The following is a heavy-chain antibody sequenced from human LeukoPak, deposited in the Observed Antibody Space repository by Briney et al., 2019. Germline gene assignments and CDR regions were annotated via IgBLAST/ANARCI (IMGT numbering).Heavy chain of an antibody. CDR3: ARGRWGGSYSPFDY. D-gene: IGHD1-26*01. Sequence: GGSLRLSCAASGFTFSSYSMNWVRQAPGKGPEWVSSISSSSSYIYYADSVKGRFTISRDNAKNSLYLQMNSLRAEDTAVYYCARGRWGGSYSPFDYWGQGTLVTVSS. V-gene: IGHV3-21*01. CDR2: ISSSSSYI. CDR1: GFTFSSYS. J-gene: IGHJ4*02.